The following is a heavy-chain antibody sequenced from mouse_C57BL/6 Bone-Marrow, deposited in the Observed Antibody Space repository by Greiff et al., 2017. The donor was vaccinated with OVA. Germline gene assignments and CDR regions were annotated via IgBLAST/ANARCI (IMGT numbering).Heavy chain of an antibody. CDR1: GYAFTNYL. J-gene: IGHJ1*03. CDR3: ARGKVGPSWYFDV. D-gene: IGHD1-1*02. V-gene: IGHV1-54*01. CDR2: INPGSGGT. Sequence: QVQLKESGAELVRPGTSVKVSCKASGYAFTNYLIEWVKQRPGQGLEWIGVINPGSGGTNYNEKFKGKATLTADKSSSTAYMQLSSLTSEDSAVYFCARGKVGPSWYFDVWGTGTTVTVSS.